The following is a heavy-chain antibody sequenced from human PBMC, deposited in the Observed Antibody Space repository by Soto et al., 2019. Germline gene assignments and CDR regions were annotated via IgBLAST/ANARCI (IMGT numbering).Heavy chain of an antibody. CDR2: TYYRSKWYN. D-gene: IGHD1-26*01. CDR3: ARGEQYSGRIFDY. CDR1: GDSVSSSSSA. J-gene: IGHJ4*02. Sequence: SQTLSLTFGISGDSVSSSSSAWNCLRQSPSRGLEWLGRTYYRSKWYNDYAVSVESRITINPDTSKNHFSLQLNFVTPEDTAVYFCARGEQYSGRIFDYWGQGTLVTVSS. V-gene: IGHV6-1*01.